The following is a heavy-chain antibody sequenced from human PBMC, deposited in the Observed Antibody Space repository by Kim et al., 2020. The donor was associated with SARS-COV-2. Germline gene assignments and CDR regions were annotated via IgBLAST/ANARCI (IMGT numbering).Heavy chain of an antibody. D-gene: IGHD3-22*01. J-gene: IGHJ4*02. CDR2: ISYDGSNK. CDR1: GFTFSSYG. V-gene: IGHV3-30*18. Sequence: GGSLRLSCAASGFTFSSYGMHWVRQAPGKGLEWVAVISYDGSNKYYADSVKGRFTISRDNSKNTLYLQMNSLRAEDTAVYYCAKDSVRSGYYFLVPDYWGQGTLVTVSS. CDR3: AKDSVRSGYYFLVPDY.